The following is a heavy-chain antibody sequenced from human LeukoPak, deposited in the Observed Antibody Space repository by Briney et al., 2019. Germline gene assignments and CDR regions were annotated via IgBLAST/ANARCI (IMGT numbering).Heavy chain of an antibody. CDR1: GFTFSNYA. J-gene: IGHJ4*02. D-gene: IGHD3-10*01. CDR2: ISWNSGSI. CDR3: AKDMRSGGXKYYNFDY. V-gene: IGHV3-9*01. Sequence: PGGSLRLSCAASGFTFSNYAMDWVRQAPGEGLEWVSGISWNSGSIGYAGSVKGRFTISRDNAKNSLYLQMNSLRAEDTAFYYCAKDMRSGGXKYYNFDYWGQGALVTVSS.